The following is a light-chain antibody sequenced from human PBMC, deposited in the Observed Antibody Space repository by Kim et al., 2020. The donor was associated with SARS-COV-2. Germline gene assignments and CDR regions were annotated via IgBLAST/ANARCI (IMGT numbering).Light chain of an antibody. V-gene: IGLV3-19*01. Sequence: ASGQTGRSTCQGDSLSKYYATWYQQRPGQAPVIVVYDKNNRPSGIPDRFSGSSSGYTASLTIIGAQAEDEADYYCSSRDTSGYYWVFGGGTKLTVL. CDR3: SSRDTSGYYWV. J-gene: IGLJ3*02. CDR2: DKN. CDR1: SLSKYY.